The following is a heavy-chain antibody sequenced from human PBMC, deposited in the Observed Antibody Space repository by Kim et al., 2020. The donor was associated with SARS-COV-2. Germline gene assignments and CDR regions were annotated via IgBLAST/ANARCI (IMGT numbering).Heavy chain of an antibody. CDR2: ISSSGSNI. V-gene: IGHV3-11*01. CDR3: ARVSSGSSSWYWFDA. J-gene: IGHJ5*02. CDR1: GFTFSDYY. D-gene: IGHD6-13*01. Sequence: GGSLRLSCAASGFTFSDYYMTWIRQAPAKGLEWLSYISSSGSNIVYAESVKGRFSISRDNAKKSLYLQMNSLRAEDTAVYYCARVSSGSSSWYWFDAWGQGTLVTVSS.